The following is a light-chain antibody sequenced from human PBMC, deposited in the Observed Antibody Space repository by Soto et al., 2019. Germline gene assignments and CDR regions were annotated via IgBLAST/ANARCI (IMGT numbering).Light chain of an antibody. Sequence: EIVLTQSPGTLSLSPGERATLSCRASQSVSSSYLAWYQQKPGQAPRLLIYGASSRATGIPDRFSGSGSGTGFTFPNSQPEPENFGGDLWQQLGKSTYTFGPGTQPE. J-gene: IGKJ2*01. CDR2: GAS. CDR3: QQLGKSTYT. V-gene: IGKV3-20*01. CDR1: QSVSSSY.